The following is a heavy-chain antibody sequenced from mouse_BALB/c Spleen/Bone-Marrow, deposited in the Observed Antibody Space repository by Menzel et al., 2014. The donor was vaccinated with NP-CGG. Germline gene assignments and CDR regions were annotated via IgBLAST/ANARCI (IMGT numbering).Heavy chain of an antibody. CDR2: IDPANANT. CDR3: ATYYYGSSLFAY. J-gene: IGHJ3*01. D-gene: IGHD1-1*01. V-gene: IGHV14-3*02. Sequence: AQLQQSGAELVKPGASVKLSCTASGFTITNTSIHWVKQRPEQGLEWIGRIDPANANTKYDPKFQGKATITADTSSNTAYLQLSSLTSEDTSVNYGATYYYGSSLFAYWGQGTLVTVSA. CDR1: GFTITNTS.